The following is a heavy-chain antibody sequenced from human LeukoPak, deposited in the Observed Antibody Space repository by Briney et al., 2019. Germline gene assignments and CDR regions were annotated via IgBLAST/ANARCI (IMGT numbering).Heavy chain of an antibody. CDR3: AKGRYYGSGSYYGWFDP. Sequence: PGGFLRLSCAASGFTFSSYAMSWVRQAPGKGLEWVSAISGSGGSTYYADSVKGRFTISRDDSKNTLYLQMNSLRAEDTAVYYCAKGRYYGSGSYYGWFDPWGQGTLVTVSS. J-gene: IGHJ5*02. D-gene: IGHD3-10*01. V-gene: IGHV3-23*01. CDR2: ISGSGGST. CDR1: GFTFSSYA.